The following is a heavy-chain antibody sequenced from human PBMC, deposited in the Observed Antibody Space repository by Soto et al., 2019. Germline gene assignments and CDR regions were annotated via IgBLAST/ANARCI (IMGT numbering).Heavy chain of an antibody. Sequence: EVQLVESGGGLVQPGGSLRLSCAASGFTFSGYWMTWARQAPGKGLEWVAQIKDDGSEKFYVDSVKGRFTISRDNADNLLYLQMNSVRAEDTSVYICARDGYCSGGRCYRRNDYWGQGTLVIVSS. J-gene: IGHJ4*02. CDR1: GFTFSGYW. CDR3: ARDGYCSGGRCYRRNDY. V-gene: IGHV3-7*01. D-gene: IGHD2-15*01. CDR2: IKDDGSEK.